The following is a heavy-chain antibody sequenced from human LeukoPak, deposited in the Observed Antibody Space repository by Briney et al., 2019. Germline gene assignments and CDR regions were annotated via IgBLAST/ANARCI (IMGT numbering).Heavy chain of an antibody. J-gene: IGHJ5*02. CDR2: IYYSGST. V-gene: IGHV4-31*11. Sequence: SETLSLTCAVYGGSFSGYYWSWIRQHPGKGLEWIGYIYYSGSTYYNPSLKSRVTISVDTSKNQFSLKLSSVTAADTAVYYCARADIVVVPAAIGGSKYNWFDPWGQGTLVTVSS. CDR3: ARADIVVVPAAIGGSKYNWFDP. CDR1: GGSFSGYY. D-gene: IGHD2-2*01.